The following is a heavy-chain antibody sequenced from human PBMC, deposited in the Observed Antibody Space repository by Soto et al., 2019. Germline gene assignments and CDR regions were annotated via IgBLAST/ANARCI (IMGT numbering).Heavy chain of an antibody. CDR2: ISSSSSYI. V-gene: IGHV3-21*01. J-gene: IGHJ4*02. Sequence: GGSMRLSCAASGFTFSSYSMNWVRQAPGKGLEWVSSISSSSSYIYYADSVKGRFTISRDNAKNSLYLQMNSLRAEDTAVYYCARAPVPYYFDYWGQGTLVTVSS. CDR1: GFTFSSYS. CDR3: ARAPVPYYFDY.